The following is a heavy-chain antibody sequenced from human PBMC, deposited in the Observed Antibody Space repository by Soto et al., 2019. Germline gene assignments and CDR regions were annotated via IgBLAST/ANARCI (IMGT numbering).Heavy chain of an antibody. V-gene: IGHV1-69*12. CDR2: IIPIFGTA. CDR3: ARDPKGYSSSNSPSHNWFDP. CDR1: GGTFSSYA. D-gene: IGHD6-13*01. J-gene: IGHJ5*02. Sequence: QVQLVQSGAEVKKPGSSVKVSCKASGGTFSSYAISWVRQAPGQGLEWMGGIIPIFGTANYAQKFQGRVTITADESTSTAYMELSSLRSEDTAVYYCARDPKGYSSSNSPSHNWFDPWGQGTLVTVSS.